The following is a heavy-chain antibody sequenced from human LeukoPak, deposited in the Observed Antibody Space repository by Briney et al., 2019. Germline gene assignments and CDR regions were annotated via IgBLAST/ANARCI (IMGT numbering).Heavy chain of an antibody. CDR2: INPNSGGK. CDR1: GYTFTGYY. V-gene: IGHV1-2*02. CDR3: ARPQGLYYYDSSGYLGY. J-gene: IGHJ4*02. Sequence: ASVKVSCKASGYTFTGYYMHWVRQAPGQGLEWMGWINPNSGGKNYAQKFQGRVTMTRDTSISTAYMELSRLRSDDTAVYYCARPQGLYYYDSSGYLGYWGQGTLVTVSS. D-gene: IGHD3-22*01.